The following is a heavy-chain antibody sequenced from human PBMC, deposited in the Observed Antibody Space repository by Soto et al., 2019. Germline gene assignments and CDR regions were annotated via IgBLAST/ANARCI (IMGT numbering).Heavy chain of an antibody. Sequence: QVQLVQSGAEVKKPGSSVKVSCKASGGTFSSYAISWVRQAPGQGLEWMGGIIPIFGTANYAQKFQGRVTITADKSTSTAYIELSSLRSEDTAVYYCARQEIGYSYGWNGMDVWGQGTTVTVSS. CDR1: GGTFSSYA. CDR3: ARQEIGYSYGWNGMDV. V-gene: IGHV1-69*06. D-gene: IGHD5-18*01. J-gene: IGHJ6*02. CDR2: IIPIFGTA.